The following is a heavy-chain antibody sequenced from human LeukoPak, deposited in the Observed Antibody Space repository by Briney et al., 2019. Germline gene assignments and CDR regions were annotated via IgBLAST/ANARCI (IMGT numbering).Heavy chain of an antibody. CDR1: GFTVSTNY. J-gene: IGHJ3*02. CDR3: ARDGIVGATDAFDI. D-gene: IGHD1-26*01. V-gene: IGHV3-66*01. CDR2: IYSGGSST. Sequence: GGSLRLSCTASGFTVSTNYMSWVRQAPGKGLEWVSVIYSGGSSTYYADSVKGRFTISRDKSKNTLYLQMNSLRAEDTAVYYCARDGIVGATDAFDIWGQGTMVTVSS.